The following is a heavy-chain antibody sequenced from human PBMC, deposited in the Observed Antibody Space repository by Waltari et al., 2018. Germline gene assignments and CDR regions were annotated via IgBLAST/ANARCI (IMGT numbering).Heavy chain of an antibody. CDR3: ARGRDIVVVVAAYFDY. CDR1: GGSFSGYY. Sequence: QVQLQQWGAGLLKPSETLSLTCAVYGGSFSGYYWSWIRQPPGKGLEWCGEINHSGSTNYNPSLKVRVTISVDTSKNQFSLKLSSVTAADTAVYYCARGRDIVVVVAAYFDYWGQGTLVTVSS. J-gene: IGHJ4*02. V-gene: IGHV4-34*01. CDR2: INHSGST. D-gene: IGHD2-15*01.